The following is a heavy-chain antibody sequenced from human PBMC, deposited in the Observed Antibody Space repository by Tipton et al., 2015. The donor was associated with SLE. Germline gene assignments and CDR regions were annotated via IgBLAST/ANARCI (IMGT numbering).Heavy chain of an antibody. Sequence: SLRLSCTASGFTFSSYWMHWVRQAPGKGLVWVSRINTAGTTTNYADSVKGRFTISRDNAKNTLYPHLTSLRAEDTAVYYCTRVMITDDYWGPGTLVTVSS. CDR2: INTAGTTT. D-gene: IGHD3-16*01. CDR3: TRVMITDDY. V-gene: IGHV3-74*01. J-gene: IGHJ4*02. CDR1: GFTFSSYW.